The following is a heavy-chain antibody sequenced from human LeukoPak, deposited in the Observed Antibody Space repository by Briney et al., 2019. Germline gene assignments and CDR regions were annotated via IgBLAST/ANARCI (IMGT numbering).Heavy chain of an antibody. Sequence: AAETLSLTCTVSGGAISSGGYYWSWIRQHPGKGLDWISYIYYAGTTYYHPSLTSRVTISLDTSKNQFSLRLNSVTAADAAVYFCARSGDAYCFDYWGQGSLVTVPS. J-gene: IGHJ4*02. V-gene: IGHV4-31*03. CDR1: GGAISSGGYY. CDR3: ARSGDAYCFDY. D-gene: IGHD2-21*01. CDR2: IYYAGTT.